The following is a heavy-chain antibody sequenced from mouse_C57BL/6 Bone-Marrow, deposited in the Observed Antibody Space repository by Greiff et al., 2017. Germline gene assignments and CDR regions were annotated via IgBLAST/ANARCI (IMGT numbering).Heavy chain of an antibody. CDR3: ASPYGSSYGGFAY. CDR2: INPSTGGT. D-gene: IGHD1-1*01. CDR1: GYSFPGYY. Sequence: EVQLQQSGPELVKPGASVKISCKASGYSFPGYYMNWVKQSPEKSLEWIGEINPSTGGTTYNQKFKAKATLTVDKSSSTAYMQLKSLTSEDSAVYYCASPYGSSYGGFAYWGQGTLVTVSA. J-gene: IGHJ3*01. V-gene: IGHV1-42*01.